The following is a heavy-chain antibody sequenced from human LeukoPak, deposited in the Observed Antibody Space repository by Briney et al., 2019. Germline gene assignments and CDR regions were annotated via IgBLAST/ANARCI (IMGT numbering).Heavy chain of an antibody. CDR2: ILTSGSS. CDR1: GGSISSGNDY. Sequence: SETLSLTCTVSGGSISSGNDYWSWIRQPAGKGLEWIGRILTSGSSNSNTSLTSRITMSVDTSQNQFSLKLFSVTAADTAVYYCARDNARGGSFSDYLRYFQVWGQGTLVTVSS. CDR3: ARDNARGGSFSDYLRYFQV. V-gene: IGHV4-61*02. J-gene: IGHJ1*01. D-gene: IGHD5/OR15-5a*01.